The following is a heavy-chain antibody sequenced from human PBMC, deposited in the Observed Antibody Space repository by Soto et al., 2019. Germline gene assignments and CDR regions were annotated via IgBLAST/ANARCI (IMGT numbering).Heavy chain of an antibody. Sequence: TLSPTCTVSGDSISRGTKYWTWTRQHPWKGLEWIGYILSSGTTYYIPSLKSRLTLSLDASQHQFSLKVNSLTDADTAVYFCARVPSPFDYYYAMDVWGQGTTVTVSS. CDR1: GDSISRGTKY. V-gene: IGHV4-30-4*01. D-gene: IGHD3-16*01. CDR2: ILSSGTT. J-gene: IGHJ6*02. CDR3: ARVPSPFDYYYAMDV.